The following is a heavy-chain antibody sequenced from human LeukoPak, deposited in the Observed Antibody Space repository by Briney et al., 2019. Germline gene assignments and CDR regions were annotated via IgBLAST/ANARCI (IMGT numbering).Heavy chain of an antibody. CDR1: GGSFSGYY. J-gene: IGHJ4*02. Sequence: PSETLSLTCAVYGGSFSGYYWSWIRQPPGKGLEWIGEINHSGSTNYNPSLKSRVTISVDTSKNQFSLKLSSVTAADTAVYYCARNSAGAAGDYWGQGTLVAVSS. V-gene: IGHV4-34*01. CDR3: ARNSAGAAGDY. D-gene: IGHD6-13*01. CDR2: INHSGST.